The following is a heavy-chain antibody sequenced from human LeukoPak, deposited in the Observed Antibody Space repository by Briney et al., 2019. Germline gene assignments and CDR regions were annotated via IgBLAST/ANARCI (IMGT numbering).Heavy chain of an antibody. CDR3: AREEYDMRAFDI. CDR2: ISSSGSTV. V-gene: IGHV3-11*01. J-gene: IGHJ3*02. Sequence: GGSLRLSCAASGFTFSDYYMSWVRQAPGKGLEWVSYISSSGSTVYYADSVKGRFTISRDNSKNTLYLQMNSLRAEDTAVYYCAREEYDMRAFDIWGQGTMVTVSS. D-gene: IGHD3-22*01. CDR1: GFTFSDYY.